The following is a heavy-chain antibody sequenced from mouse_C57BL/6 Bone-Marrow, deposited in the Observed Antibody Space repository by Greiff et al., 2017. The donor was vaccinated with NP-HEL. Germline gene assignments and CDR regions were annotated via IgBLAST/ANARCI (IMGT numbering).Heavy chain of an antibody. CDR1: GFTFSSYA. Sequence: EVKLVESGGGLVKPGGSLKLSCAASGFTFSSYAMSWVRQTPEKRLEWVATISDGGSYTYYPDNVKGRCTISRDNAKNNLYLQMSHLKSEDTAMYYCVWLRRYFDYWGQGTTLTVSS. D-gene: IGHD2-2*01. V-gene: IGHV5-4*03. CDR2: ISDGGSYT. J-gene: IGHJ2*01. CDR3: VWLRRYFDY.